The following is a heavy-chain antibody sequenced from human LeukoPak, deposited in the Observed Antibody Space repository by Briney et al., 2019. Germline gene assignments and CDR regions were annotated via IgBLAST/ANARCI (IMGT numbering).Heavy chain of an antibody. D-gene: IGHD2-2*01. Sequence: GGSLRLSCAASGFTVSSNYMSWVRQAPGKGLEWVSVIYSGVSTYYADSVKGRFTVSRDNSKNTLYLQMNSLRAEDTAVYYCARGPDIVVVPAARSDYWGQGTLVTVSS. J-gene: IGHJ4*02. CDR2: IYSGVST. CDR1: GFTVSSNY. CDR3: ARGPDIVVVPAARSDY. V-gene: IGHV3-53*01.